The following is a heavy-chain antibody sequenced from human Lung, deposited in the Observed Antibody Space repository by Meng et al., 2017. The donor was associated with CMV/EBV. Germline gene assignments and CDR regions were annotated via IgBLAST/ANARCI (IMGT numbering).Heavy chain of an antibody. CDR3: TTGPDCGGTVCYSGP. CDR1: GFAFSKAW. CDR2: IKSETAGGTT. Sequence: GESLKTSCAASGFAFSKAWMSGVRQAPGKGLGWVGRIKSETAGGTTDYPEPGTGRFTITREDSKSTLYLQMNSLKTDDTAVYYCTTGPDCGGTVCYSGPWRQGXLVTVSS. V-gene: IGHV3-15*01. D-gene: IGHD2-2*01. J-gene: IGHJ5*02.